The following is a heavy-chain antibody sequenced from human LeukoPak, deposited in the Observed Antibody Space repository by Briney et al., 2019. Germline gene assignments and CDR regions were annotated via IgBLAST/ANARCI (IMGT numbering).Heavy chain of an antibody. CDR3: AKDPYYDSSGLLDY. Sequence: GGSLRLSCAASGFTFSSSAMSWVRQAPGKGLEWVLAISNNGGYTYYADSVQGRFTISRDNSKSTLCLQMNSLRAEDTAVYYCAKDPYYDSSGLLDYWGQGTLVTVSS. CDR2: ISNNGGYT. CDR1: GFTFSSSA. J-gene: IGHJ4*02. D-gene: IGHD3-22*01. V-gene: IGHV3-23*01.